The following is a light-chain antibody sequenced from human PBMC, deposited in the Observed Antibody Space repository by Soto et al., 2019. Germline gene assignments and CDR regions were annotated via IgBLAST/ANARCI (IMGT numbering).Light chain of an antibody. Sequence: EIVLTQSPGTLSLPPGETATLSCRASQTVNSDYLAWFQQRPGQAPRLLIFATSRRATDIPDRFSGSGSGTDFTLAIRRLEPEDFAVYYCHQFGRSTWTFGQGTKVDIK. V-gene: IGKV3-20*01. J-gene: IGKJ1*01. CDR1: QTVNSDY. CDR2: ATS. CDR3: HQFGRSTWT.